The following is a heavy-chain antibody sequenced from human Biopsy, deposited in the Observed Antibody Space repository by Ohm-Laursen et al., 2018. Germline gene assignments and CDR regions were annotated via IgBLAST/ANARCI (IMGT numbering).Heavy chain of an antibody. D-gene: IGHD6-19*01. Sequence: SLRLSCAASGFIFNYGMHWVRQAPGKGLEWVAVIWYDGSNGNYADSVKGRFTVSRDNSKNTLYLQMNSLRAEDTAVYYCARRAVAGTYNWYFDLWGRGTLVTVSS. CDR2: IWYDGSNG. CDR3: ARRAVAGTYNWYFDL. CDR1: GFIFNYG. V-gene: IGHV3-33*01. J-gene: IGHJ2*01.